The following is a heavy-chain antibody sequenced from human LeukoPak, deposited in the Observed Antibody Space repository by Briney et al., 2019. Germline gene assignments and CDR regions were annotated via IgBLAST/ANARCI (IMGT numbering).Heavy chain of an antibody. Sequence: SETLSLTCAVSGGSISSNSYYWGWIRQPPGKGLEWIGSIYYSGSTYYNPSLKSRVTISVDTSKNQFSLKLTSVTAADTAVYYCARSSEGRYYYDSSGYSYYYYYMDVWGKGTTVTISS. CDR2: IYYSGST. CDR3: ARSSEGRYYYDSSGYSYYYYYMDV. J-gene: IGHJ6*03. D-gene: IGHD3-22*01. V-gene: IGHV4-39*07. CDR1: GGSISSNSYY.